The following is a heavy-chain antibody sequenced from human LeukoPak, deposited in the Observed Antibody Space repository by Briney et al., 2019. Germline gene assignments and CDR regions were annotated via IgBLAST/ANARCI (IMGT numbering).Heavy chain of an antibody. Sequence: PSETLSLTCTVSGGSISSCYWSWIRQPPGKGLEWIGYIYYSGSTNYNPSLKSRVTISVDTSKNQFSLKLSSVTAADTAVYYCARDSFTWGLAGFYYYYYGMDVWGQGTTVTVSS. D-gene: IGHD3-16*01. CDR2: IYYSGST. CDR3: ARDSFTWGLAGFYYYYYGMDV. CDR1: GGSISSCY. J-gene: IGHJ6*02. V-gene: IGHV4-59*01.